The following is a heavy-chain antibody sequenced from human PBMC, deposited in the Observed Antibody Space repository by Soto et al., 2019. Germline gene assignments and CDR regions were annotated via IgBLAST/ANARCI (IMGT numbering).Heavy chain of an antibody. Sequence: GGSLRLSCAASGVTFSSYAMHWVRQTPGKGLEWVAVISYDGGDKYYADSVKGRFTISRDNSKNTLYLQMNSLRAEDTSVYYCARESRFVGAPGFWGQGTLVTVSS. CDR1: GVTFSSYA. CDR2: ISYDGGDK. D-gene: IGHD1-26*01. CDR3: ARESRFVGAPGF. J-gene: IGHJ4*02. V-gene: IGHV3-30-3*01.